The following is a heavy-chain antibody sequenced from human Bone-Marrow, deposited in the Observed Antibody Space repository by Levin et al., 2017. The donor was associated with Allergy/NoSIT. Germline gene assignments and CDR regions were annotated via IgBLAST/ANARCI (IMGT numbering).Heavy chain of an antibody. V-gene: IGHV3-9*01. J-gene: IGHJ3*02. CDR2: ISWNSGSI. Sequence: GGSLRLSCAASGFTFDDYAMHWVRQAPGKGLEWVSGISWNSGSIGYADSVKGRFTISRDNAKNSLYLQMNSLRAEDTALYYCAKVVTQLWLRDAFDIWGQGTMVTVSS. CDR1: GFTFDDYA. D-gene: IGHD5-18*01. CDR3: AKVVTQLWLRDAFDI.